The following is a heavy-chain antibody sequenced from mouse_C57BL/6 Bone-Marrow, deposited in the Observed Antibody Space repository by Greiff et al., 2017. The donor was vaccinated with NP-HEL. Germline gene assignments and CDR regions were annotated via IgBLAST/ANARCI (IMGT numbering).Heavy chain of an antibody. CDR1: GYTFTNYW. J-gene: IGHJ2*01. CDR2: IYPGGGYT. Sequence: VQLVESGAELVRPGTSVKMSCKASGYTFTNYWIGWAKQRPGHGLEWIGDIYPGGGYTNYNEKFKGKATLTADKSSSTAYMQFSSLTSEDSAIYYCARSGDGYPYYFDYWGQGTTLTVSS. D-gene: IGHD2-3*01. V-gene: IGHV1-63*01. CDR3: ARSGDGYPYYFDY.